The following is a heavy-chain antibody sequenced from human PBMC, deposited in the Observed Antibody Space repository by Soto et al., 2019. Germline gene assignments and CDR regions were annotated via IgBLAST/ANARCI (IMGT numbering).Heavy chain of an antibody. D-gene: IGHD1-20*01. Sequence: SETLSLTCAVSGGSISSSNLWSWVRRPPGKGLEWSGEINHCGSTNYNPSLKSRVTLSVDTSKNQFSLKLRSVTAADTAVYYCARGGVGILSFSTSRDYYGMDVWGQGTTVTVSS. CDR1: GGSISSSNL. CDR3: ARGGVGILSFSTSRDYYGMDV. J-gene: IGHJ6*02. V-gene: IGHV4-4*02. CDR2: INHCGST.